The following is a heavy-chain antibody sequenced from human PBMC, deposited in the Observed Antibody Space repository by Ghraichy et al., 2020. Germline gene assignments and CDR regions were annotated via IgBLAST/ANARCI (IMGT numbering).Heavy chain of an antibody. V-gene: IGHV1-18*01. D-gene: IGHD3-10*01. CDR1: GYTFTSYG. Sequence: ASVKVSCKASGYTFTSYGFGWVRQAPGQGLEWMGWISAYNGNTNYAQNFQGRVTMTTDTSTSTAYMELRSLRSDDTAVYYCAREKWRIYGSESCFDSWGQGTLVTVSS. CDR3: AREKWRIYGSESCFDS. J-gene: IGHJ4*02. CDR2: ISAYNGNT.